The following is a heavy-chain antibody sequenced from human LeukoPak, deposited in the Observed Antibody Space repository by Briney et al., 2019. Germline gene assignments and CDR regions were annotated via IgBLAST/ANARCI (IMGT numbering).Heavy chain of an antibody. D-gene: IGHD3-3*01. Sequence: GGSLRLSCAASGFTFHNNWMSWVRQAPGKGLEWVANINQDGSEKNYVDSVKGRFTISRDNAKNSLSLQMNSLRAEDTAVYYCARRSPLEWLSEQYYFDYWGQGTLVTVS. CDR2: INQDGSEK. J-gene: IGHJ4*02. CDR3: ARRSPLEWLSEQYYFDY. V-gene: IGHV3-7*03. CDR1: GFTFHNNW.